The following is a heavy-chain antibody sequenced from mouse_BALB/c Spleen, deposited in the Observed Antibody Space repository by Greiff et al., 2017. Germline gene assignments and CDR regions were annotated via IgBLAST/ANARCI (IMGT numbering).Heavy chain of an antibody. V-gene: IGHV5-4*02. CDR3: ARGGDGIRAFDY. D-gene: IGHD1-1*01. CDR2: ISDGGSYT. J-gene: IGHJ2*01. CDR1: GFTFSDYY. Sequence: EVQVVESGGGLVKPGGSLKLSCAASGFTFSDYYMYWVRQTPEKRLEWVATISDGGSYTYYPDSVKGRFTFSRDNAKNNLYLQMSSLRSEDTAMYYCARGGDGIRAFDYWGQGTTLTVSS.